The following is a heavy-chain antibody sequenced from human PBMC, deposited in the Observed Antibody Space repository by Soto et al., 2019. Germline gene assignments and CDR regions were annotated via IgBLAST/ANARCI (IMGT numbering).Heavy chain of an antibody. CDR2: ISYDGSNK. Sequence: VGSLRLSCAASGFTFSSYGMHWVRQAPGKGLEWVALISYDGSNKYYADSVKGRFTISRDNSKNTLYLQMNSLRAEDTAVYYCAKDGGTAMVTGYYYYGMDVWGQGTTVTVSS. D-gene: IGHD5-18*01. J-gene: IGHJ6*02. CDR3: AKDGGTAMVTGYYYYGMDV. CDR1: GFTFSSYG. V-gene: IGHV3-30*18.